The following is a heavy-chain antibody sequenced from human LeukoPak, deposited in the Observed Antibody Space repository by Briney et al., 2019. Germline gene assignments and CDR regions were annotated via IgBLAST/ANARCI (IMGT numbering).Heavy chain of an antibody. CDR1: GGTFSSYA. CDR2: IISIFGTA. J-gene: IGHJ4*02. Sequence: GASVKVSCKASGGTFSSYAINWVRQAPGQGLEWMGGIISIFGTANYAQKFQGRVTITADKATSTAYMDLSSLRSEDTAVYYCASTPLSYGSGSYYNGGFNWGQGTLVTVSS. V-gene: IGHV1-69*06. CDR3: ASTPLSYGSGSYYNGGFN. D-gene: IGHD3-10*01.